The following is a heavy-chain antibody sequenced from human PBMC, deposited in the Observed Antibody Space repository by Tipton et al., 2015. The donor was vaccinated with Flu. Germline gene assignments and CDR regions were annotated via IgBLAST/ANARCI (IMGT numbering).Heavy chain of an antibody. CDR1: GDSISSDFY. CDR2: VSRTGST. D-gene: IGHD5-12*01. CDR3: ARGSGYANTYFDS. J-gene: IGHJ4*02. V-gene: IGHV4-38-2*01. Sequence: TLSLTCAVSGDSISSDFYWAWIRQFPGKGLEWIGTVSRTGSTIYNPSLRSRVTISVDTSKNQFSLKLNSVSAADTAVYYCARGSGYANTYFDSWGQATLVTVSS.